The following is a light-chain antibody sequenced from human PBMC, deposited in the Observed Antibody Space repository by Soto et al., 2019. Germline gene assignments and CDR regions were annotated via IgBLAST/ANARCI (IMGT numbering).Light chain of an antibody. V-gene: IGLV1-40*01. CDR3: QSFDNSLSGPYV. CDR2: VNS. CDR1: SSNIGAGYD. Sequence: SVLTQPPSVSGAPGQRVTISCTGSSSNIGAGYDVHWYQQLPGTAPKLLIYVNSNRPSGVPDRFSGSKSGTSASLAITGLQPEDKADYSCQSFDNSLSGPYVFGTGTKVTVL. J-gene: IGLJ1*01.